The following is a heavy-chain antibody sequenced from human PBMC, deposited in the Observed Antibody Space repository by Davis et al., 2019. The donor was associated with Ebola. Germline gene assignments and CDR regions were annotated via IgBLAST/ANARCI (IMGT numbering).Heavy chain of an antibody. CDR1: GGSFSGYY. CDR3: ARGAEAGIAVVGPMLDAFDI. J-gene: IGHJ3*02. D-gene: IGHD6-19*01. CDR2: INHSGST. V-gene: IGHV4-34*01. Sequence: PSETLSLTCAVYGGSFSGYYWSWIRQPPGKGLEWIGEINHSGSTNYNPSLKSRVTISVDTSKNQFSLKLSSVTAADTAVYYCARGAEAGIAVVGPMLDAFDIWGQGTMVTVSS.